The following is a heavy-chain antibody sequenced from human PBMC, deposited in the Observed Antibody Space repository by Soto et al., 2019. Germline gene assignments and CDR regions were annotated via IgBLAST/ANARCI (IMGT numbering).Heavy chain of an antibody. V-gene: IGHV1-3*01. Sequence: ASVKVSCKASGYTFTSYAMHWVRQAPGQRLEWMGWINAGNGNTKYSQKFQGRVTMTTDTSTSTAYMELRSLRSDDTAVYYCAREGIAVAGTRWFDPWGQGTLVTVSS. J-gene: IGHJ5*02. D-gene: IGHD6-19*01. CDR3: AREGIAVAGTRWFDP. CDR2: INAGNGNT. CDR1: GYTFTSYA.